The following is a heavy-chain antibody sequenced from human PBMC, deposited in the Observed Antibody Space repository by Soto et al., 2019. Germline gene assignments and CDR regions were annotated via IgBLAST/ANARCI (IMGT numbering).Heavy chain of an antibody. Sequence: QVQLQESGPGLVKPSQTLSLTCTVSGGSISSGGYYWSWIRQHPGKGLEWIGYIYYSGSSSYNPSLKIRVTISVDTSKNEFSLRVSYVSAADTAVYYCAVACCHGSGSSPLDYWGQGTLVTVSS. D-gene: IGHD3-10*01. CDR3: AVACCHGSGSSPLDY. J-gene: IGHJ4*02. CDR2: IYYSGSS. CDR1: GGSISSGGYY. V-gene: IGHV4-31*03.